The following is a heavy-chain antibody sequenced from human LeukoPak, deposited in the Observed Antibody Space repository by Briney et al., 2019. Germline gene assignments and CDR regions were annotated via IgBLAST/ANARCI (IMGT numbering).Heavy chain of an antibody. Sequence: SGGSLRLSCAASGFTVNNYYMTWVRQAPGKGLECVSILYSGGMTYYADSVKGRFTISTDNSKNTVNLQMNSLRAEDTAIYYCARMFGGNYYGYYFDYWGQGSMPTVSS. D-gene: IGHD1-26*01. CDR3: ARMFGGNYYGYYFDY. CDR2: LYSGGMT. V-gene: IGHV3-53*01. CDR1: GFTVNNYY. J-gene: IGHJ4*02.